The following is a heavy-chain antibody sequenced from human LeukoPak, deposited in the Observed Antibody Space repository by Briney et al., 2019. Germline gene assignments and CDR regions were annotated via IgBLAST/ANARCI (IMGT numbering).Heavy chain of an antibody. CDR1: GGSVSSGSYY. J-gene: IGHJ4*02. Sequence: SETLSLTCTVSGGSVSSGSYYWSWIRQPPGKGLEWIGEINHSGSTNYNPSLKSRVTISVDTSKNQFSLKLSSVTAADTAVYYCARKGRAGYSYGYYFDYWGQGTLVTVSS. V-gene: IGHV4-39*07. CDR2: INHSGST. CDR3: ARKGRAGYSYGYYFDY. D-gene: IGHD5-18*01.